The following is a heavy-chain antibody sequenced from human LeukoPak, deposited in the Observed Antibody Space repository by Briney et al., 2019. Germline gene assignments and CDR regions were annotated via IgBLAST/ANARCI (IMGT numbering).Heavy chain of an antibody. CDR2: IYYSGST. Sequence: SETLSLTCTVSGGSISSGDYYWSWIRQPPGKGLEWIGYIYYSGSTYYNPSLKSRVTISVDTSKNQFSLKLSSVTAADTAVYYCARGIGFGGLSPFDYWGQGTLVTVSS. CDR3: ARGIGFGGLSPFDY. J-gene: IGHJ4*02. V-gene: IGHV4-30-4*02. D-gene: IGHD3-10*01. CDR1: GGSISSGDYY.